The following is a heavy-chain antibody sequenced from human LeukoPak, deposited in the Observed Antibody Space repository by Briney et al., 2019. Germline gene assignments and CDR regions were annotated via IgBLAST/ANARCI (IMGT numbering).Heavy chain of an antibody. D-gene: IGHD3-3*01. Sequence: PSETLSLTCTVSSGSISNYYWSWIRQPPGKGLEWIGYISYSGSTNYNPSLKSRVTISVDTSKSQFSPKLTSVTAADTAVYYCASGTIFGAYHGMDVWGQGTTVTVSS. CDR3: ASGTIFGAYHGMDV. CDR2: ISYSGST. J-gene: IGHJ6*02. V-gene: IGHV4-59*01. CDR1: SGSISNYY.